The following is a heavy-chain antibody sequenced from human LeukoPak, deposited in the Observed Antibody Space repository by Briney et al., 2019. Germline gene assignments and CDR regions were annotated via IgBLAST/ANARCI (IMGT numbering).Heavy chain of an antibody. J-gene: IGHJ4*02. V-gene: IGHV3-74*03. CDR3: GRDEWGSHNY. D-gene: IGHD1-26*01. CDR1: GFSFSTSW. CDR2: ISSDGSTT. Sequence: GGSLRLSCVASGFSFSTSWMHWVRQVPGKGLVWVARISSDGSTTTHADSVKGRFTISRDNAKNTLYLQMNSLRAEDTAVYYCGRDEWGSHNYWGQGTLVTVSS.